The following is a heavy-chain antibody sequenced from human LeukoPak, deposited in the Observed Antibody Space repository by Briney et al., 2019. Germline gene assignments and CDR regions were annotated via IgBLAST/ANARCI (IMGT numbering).Heavy chain of an antibody. D-gene: IGHD3-10*01. CDR1: GGSINSHY. Sequence: SETLSLTCSVSGGSINSHYWSWIRQPPGKGLEWIGYVYYSGSTNYNPSLESRVTILVDTSKNQFSLKLSSVTAADTAVYYCAKAPGDYYGSGSYSPRGPKYFDYWGQGTLVTVSS. CDR3: AKAPGDYYGSGSYSPRGPKYFDY. V-gene: IGHV4-59*11. CDR2: VYYSGST. J-gene: IGHJ4*02.